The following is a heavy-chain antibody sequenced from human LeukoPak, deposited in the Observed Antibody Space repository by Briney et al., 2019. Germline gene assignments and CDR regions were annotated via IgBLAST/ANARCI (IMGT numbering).Heavy chain of an antibody. CDR2: ISSSGSTI. CDR1: GFTCSDYN. CDR3: ARVGQQLVGGKNFDC. Sequence: PGGSLRFSGAASGFTCSDYNRSWNPQAPGKGRKGGSYISSSGSTIYYADSVKGRFTISRDNAKNSLYLQMNSLRAEDTAVYYCARVGQQLVGGKNFDCWGQGTLVTVSS. J-gene: IGHJ4*02. V-gene: IGHV3-11*01. D-gene: IGHD6-13*01.